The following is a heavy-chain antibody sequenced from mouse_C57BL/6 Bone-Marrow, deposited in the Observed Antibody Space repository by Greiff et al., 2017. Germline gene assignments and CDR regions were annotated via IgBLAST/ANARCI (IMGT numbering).Heavy chain of an antibody. CDR2: IRNKANGYTT. Sequence: EVKLVESGGGLVQPGGSLSLSCAASGFTFTDYYMSWVRQPPGKALEWLGFIRNKANGYTTEYSASVKGRFTISRDNSQSILYLQMNALRAEDSATYYCARYKGFYAMDYWGQETSVTVSS. CDR1: GFTFTDYY. CDR3: ARYKGFYAMDY. D-gene: IGHD3-3*01. V-gene: IGHV7-3*01. J-gene: IGHJ4*01.